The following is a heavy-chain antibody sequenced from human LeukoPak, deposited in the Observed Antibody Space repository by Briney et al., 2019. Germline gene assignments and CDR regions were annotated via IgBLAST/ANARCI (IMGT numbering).Heavy chain of an antibody. Sequence: GGSLRLPCADSGFLFSNSWMAWVRQAPGRGLEWLANINQDGSAKTCVDSVKGRFTISRDNAKNSLYLQMNSLRSEDTAVYYCARDRINYYDSSGYLDYWGQGTLVTVSS. D-gene: IGHD3-22*01. V-gene: IGHV3-7*05. CDR3: ARDRINYYDSSGYLDY. CDR2: INQDGSAK. J-gene: IGHJ4*02. CDR1: GFLFSNSW.